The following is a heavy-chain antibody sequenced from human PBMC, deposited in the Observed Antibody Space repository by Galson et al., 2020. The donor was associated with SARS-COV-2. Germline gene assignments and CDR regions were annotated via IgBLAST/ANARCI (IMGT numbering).Heavy chain of an antibody. Sequence: KMSGPTLVKPTETLTLTCTVSGFSLSNARMGVSWIRQPPGKALEWLAHIFSNDEKSYSTSLKSRLTISKDTSKSQVVLTMTNMDPVDTATYYCARLVGARPKTAFYYFDYWGQGTLVTVSS. J-gene: IGHJ4*02. CDR2: IFSNDEK. V-gene: IGHV2-26*01. CDR3: ARLVGARPKTAFYYFDY. D-gene: IGHD1-26*01. CDR1: GFSLSNARMG.